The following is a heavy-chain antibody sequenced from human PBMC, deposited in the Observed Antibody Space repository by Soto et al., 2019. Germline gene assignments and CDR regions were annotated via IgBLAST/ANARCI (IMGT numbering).Heavy chain of an antibody. J-gene: IGHJ4*02. D-gene: IGHD3-10*01. Sequence: SETLSLTCTVSGNSISTGAYYWSWLRQHPVKGLEWIGHIFYIGTTHYSPSLESRVTISVDTSKNQFSLKLTSVTVADTAGYYCAREGRSAAPQAGFDFWGQGSLVTVSS. V-gene: IGHV4-31*03. CDR1: GNSISTGAYY. CDR3: AREGRSAAPQAGFDF. CDR2: IFYIGTT.